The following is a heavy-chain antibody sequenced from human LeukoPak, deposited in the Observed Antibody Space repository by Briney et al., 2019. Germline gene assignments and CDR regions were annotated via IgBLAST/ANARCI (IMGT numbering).Heavy chain of an antibody. D-gene: IGHD6-13*01. Sequence: GASVKVSCKASGYTFTSYYMHWVRQAPGQGLEWMGIINPSGGSTSYAQKFQGRVTMTRDTSTSTVYMELSSLRSEDTAVYYCAREGTRIAAAGTGWFDPWGQGTQVTVSS. CDR2: INPSGGST. J-gene: IGHJ5*02. CDR1: GYTFTSYY. CDR3: AREGTRIAAAGTGWFDP. V-gene: IGHV1-46*01.